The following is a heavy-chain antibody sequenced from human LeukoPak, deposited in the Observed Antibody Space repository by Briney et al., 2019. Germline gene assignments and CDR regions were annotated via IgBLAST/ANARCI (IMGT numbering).Heavy chain of an antibody. CDR2: IYTSGST. J-gene: IGHJ3*02. V-gene: IGHV4-61*02. D-gene: IGHD2-15*01. CDR1: GGSISSGSYY. Sequence: SETLSLTCTVSGGSISSGSYYWSWIRQPAGKGLEWIGRIYTSGSTNYNPSLKSRVTISVDTSKNQFSLKLSSVTAADTAVYYCARARTVVNAFDIWGQGTMVTVSS. CDR3: ARARTVVNAFDI.